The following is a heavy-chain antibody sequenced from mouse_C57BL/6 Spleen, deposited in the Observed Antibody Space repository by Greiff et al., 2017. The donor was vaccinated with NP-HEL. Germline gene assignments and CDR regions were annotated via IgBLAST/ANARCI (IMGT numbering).Heavy chain of an antibody. V-gene: IGHV1-64*01. CDR2: IHPNGGST. CDR1: GYTFTGYW. CDR3: ARAPLLGGFDD. Sequence: QVQLQQPGAELVKPGASVKLSCTASGYTFTGYWMHWVKQRPGQGLEWIGMIHPNGGSTNYNAKFKGKATLTVDKSSSTAYMQLSSLTSEDSAVYYCARAPLLGGFDDWGKGTTLTVSS. J-gene: IGHJ2*01. D-gene: IGHD2-1*01.